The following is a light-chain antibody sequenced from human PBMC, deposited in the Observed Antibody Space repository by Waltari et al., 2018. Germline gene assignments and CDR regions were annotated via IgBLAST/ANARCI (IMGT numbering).Light chain of an antibody. CDR2: LVS. CDR1: QSLLYSNGYTY. J-gene: IGKJ2*01. CDR3: MQALEAPRT. V-gene: IGKV2-28*01. Sequence: DIVMTQSPLSLTVTPGEPASISCRSSQSLLYSNGYTYLDWYLQKPGQSPQLLIYLVSNRASGVPDRFSGSGSGTDFTLKISRVEAEDVGVYYCMQALEAPRTFGQGTKLESK.